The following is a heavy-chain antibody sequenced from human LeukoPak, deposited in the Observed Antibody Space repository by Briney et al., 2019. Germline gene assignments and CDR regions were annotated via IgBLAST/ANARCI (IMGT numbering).Heavy chain of an antibody. CDR1: GFTVSSNY. CDR3: VRGGEQWLESFDY. V-gene: IGHV3-66*01. CDR2: IYRGGST. D-gene: IGHD6-19*01. J-gene: IGHJ4*02. Sequence: GGSLRLSCAASGFTVSSNYMSWVRQAPGKGLEWVSVIYRGGSTYYADSVKGRFTISRDNAKNSLYLQMNRLRAEDTAVYYCVRGGEQWLESFDYWGQGTLVTVSS.